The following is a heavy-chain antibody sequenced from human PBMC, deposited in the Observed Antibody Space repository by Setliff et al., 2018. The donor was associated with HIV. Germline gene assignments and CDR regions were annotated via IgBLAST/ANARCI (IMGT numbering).Heavy chain of an antibody. CDR2: MYHSGSS. CDR1: GYSISSGYY. J-gene: IGHJ3*02. CDR3: ARRTVTTGAFDI. D-gene: IGHD4-17*01. V-gene: IGHV4-38-2*01. Sequence: SETLSLTCAVSGYSISSGYYWGWIRQPPGWGLGCIGSMYHSGSSYFNTSLKSRVTISVATSKNQFSLRLSSVTAADTAVYYCARRTVTTGAFDIWGQGTMVTVSS.